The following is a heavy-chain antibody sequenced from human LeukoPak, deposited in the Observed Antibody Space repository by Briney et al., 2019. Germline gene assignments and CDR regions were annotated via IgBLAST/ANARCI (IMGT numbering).Heavy chain of an antibody. J-gene: IGHJ3*01. CDR2: ISADNGKT. Sequence: ASVKVSCKASGYSFTSYGISWVRQAPGQGLEWMGWISADNGKTNYAQNLQGRVTVTTDTSTSTAYMELRTLRSDDTAVYYCARDPLHALDVWGQGTMVTVSS. CDR1: GYSFTSYG. V-gene: IGHV1-18*01. CDR3: ARDPLHALDV.